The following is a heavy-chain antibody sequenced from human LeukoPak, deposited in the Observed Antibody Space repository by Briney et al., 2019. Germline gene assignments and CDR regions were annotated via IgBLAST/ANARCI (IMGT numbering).Heavy chain of an antibody. CDR2: IWYDGSNK. CDR3: ARDGNPWFGELWTYGMDV. V-gene: IGHV3-33*01. CDR1: GFTFSSYG. D-gene: IGHD3-10*01. J-gene: IGHJ6*02. Sequence: GGSLRLSCVASGFTFSSYGMHWVRQAPGKGLEWVAVIWYDGSNKYYADSVKGRFTISRDNSKNTLYLQMNSLRAEDTAVYYCARDGNPWFGELWTYGMDVWGQGTTVTVSS.